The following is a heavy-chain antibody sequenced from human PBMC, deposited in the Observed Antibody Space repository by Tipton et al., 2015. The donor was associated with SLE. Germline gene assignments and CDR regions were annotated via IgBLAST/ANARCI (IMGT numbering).Heavy chain of an antibody. J-gene: IGHJ5*02. CDR1: GFSFNVYA. CDR2: IRSEAYGGTS. V-gene: IGHV3-49*04. Sequence: SLRLSCTASGFSFNVYAMNWVRQAPGKGLEWVGFIRSEAYGGTSEYAASVKGRFTISRDDSKSIAYLQMNSLEAEDTAVYYCARDGGGYWGSSWGQGTLVIVSS. D-gene: IGHD3-16*01. CDR3: ARDGGGYWGSS.